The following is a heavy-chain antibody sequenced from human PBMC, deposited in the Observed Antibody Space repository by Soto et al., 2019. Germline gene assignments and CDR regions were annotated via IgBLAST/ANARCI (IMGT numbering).Heavy chain of an antibody. CDR2: IFYSGST. CDR1: GGSISSSSYY. J-gene: IGHJ4*02. D-gene: IGHD5-18*01. CDR3: ATRGYSYGRLYFDY. V-gene: IGHV4-39*01. Sequence: QLLLQESGPGLVKPSETLSLTCTVSGGSISSSSYYWGWIRQPPGKGLEWIGNIFYSGSTYYNPSLKSRVTISVDMSKSQFSLKLSSVTGADTAVYYCATRGYSYGRLYFDYWGQGTLVTVSA.